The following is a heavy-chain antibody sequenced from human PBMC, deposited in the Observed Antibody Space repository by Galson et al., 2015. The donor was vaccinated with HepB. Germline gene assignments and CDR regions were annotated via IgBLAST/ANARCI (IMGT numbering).Heavy chain of an antibody. J-gene: IGHJ4*02. CDR3: AREGYYDSSGYFDY. D-gene: IGHD3-22*01. CDR1: GFTVSSNY. V-gene: IGHV3-53*04. CDR2: IYSGGST. Sequence: SLRLSCAASGFTVSSNYMSWVRQAPGKGLEWVSVIYSGGSTYYADSVKGRFTISRHNSKNTLYLQMNSLRAEDTAVYYCAREGYYDSSGYFDYWGQGTLVTVSS.